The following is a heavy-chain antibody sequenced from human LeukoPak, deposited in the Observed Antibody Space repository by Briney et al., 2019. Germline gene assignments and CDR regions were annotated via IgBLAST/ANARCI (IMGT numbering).Heavy chain of an antibody. CDR2: MNPYNEKT. V-gene: IGHV1-8*03. D-gene: IGHD3-22*01. CDR3: ARAPYYYVSSGYPHYAFDI. Sequence: AAVNVSCKPSGYTFTRYEINQLGPAAGRGRDWMGWMNPYNEKTGYPQKFQGRVAITRNTSIHPAYLELGSLTSRGAVGDLCARAPYYYVSSGYPHYAFDIWGQGTMVTVSS. J-gene: IGHJ3*02. CDR1: GYTFTRYE.